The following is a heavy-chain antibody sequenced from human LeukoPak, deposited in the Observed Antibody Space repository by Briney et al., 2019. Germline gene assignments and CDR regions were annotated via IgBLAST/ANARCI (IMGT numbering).Heavy chain of an antibody. CDR1: RFTFSGYA. D-gene: IGHD6-6*01. CDR3: AKARGIAPHLDY. CDR2: IDASGVNT. J-gene: IGHJ4*02. V-gene: IGHV3-23*01. Sequence: GGSLRLSCAASRFTFSGYAMYWVRQAPGKGLEWVSCIDASGVNTYYADSVKGRFTISRDNSRNTLYLQMNSLRAEDTAVYYCAKARGIAPHLDYWGQGTLVTVSS.